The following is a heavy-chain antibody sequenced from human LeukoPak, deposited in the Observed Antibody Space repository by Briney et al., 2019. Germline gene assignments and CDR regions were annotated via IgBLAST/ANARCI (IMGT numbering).Heavy chain of an antibody. V-gene: IGHV4-59*08. D-gene: IGHD2-2*01. CDR1: GDSISRSY. Sequence: PSETLSLTCSVSGDSISRSYWNWIRQSPGKGLEWIARIYKDGSTIYNPSLEGRVTISIDTSRNQFSLKLTSVTAADTAVYYCARRVTEGVPVNEGNWFDPWGQGTLVTVSS. J-gene: IGHJ5*02. CDR3: ARRVTEGVPVNEGNWFDP. CDR2: IYKDGST.